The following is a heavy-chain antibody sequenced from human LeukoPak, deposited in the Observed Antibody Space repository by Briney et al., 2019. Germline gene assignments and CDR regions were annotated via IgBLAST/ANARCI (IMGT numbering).Heavy chain of an antibody. CDR2: INPNSGGT. CDR3: ARDYPRLPRNWFDP. CDR1: GYTFTGYY. J-gene: IGHJ5*02. V-gene: IGHV1-2*02. D-gene: IGHD2-15*01. Sequence: ASVTVSCKASGYTFTGYYMHWVRQAPGQGLEWMGWINPNSGGTNYAQKFQGRVTMTRDTSISTAYMELSRLRSDDTAVYYCARDYPRLPRNWFDPWGQGALVTVSS.